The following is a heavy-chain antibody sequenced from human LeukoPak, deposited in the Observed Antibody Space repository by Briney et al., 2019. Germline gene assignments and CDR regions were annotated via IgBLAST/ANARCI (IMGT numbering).Heavy chain of an antibody. V-gene: IGHV3-48*01. CDR1: GFTLSYYS. J-gene: IGHJ4*02. CDR2: ISSSSSTI. CDR3: ARKFSGSYQY. D-gene: IGHD1-26*01. Sequence: GGSLRLSCAASGFTLSYYSMNWVRQAPGKGLEWVSHISSSSSTIYYADSVKGRFTISRDNAKNSLYLQMNSLRAEDTAVYYCARKFSGSYQYWGRGTLVTVSS.